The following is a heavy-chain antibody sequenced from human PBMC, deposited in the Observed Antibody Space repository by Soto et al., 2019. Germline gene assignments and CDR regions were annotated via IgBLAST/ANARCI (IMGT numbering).Heavy chain of an antibody. Sequence: PGGSLRLSCAASGYTFSHYWMHWVRQAPGKGLVWVSRVNPDGTITTYADSVKGRFTISRDNAKNTLYLQMNSLGVEDTALYYCVKDRSSWKADFDYWGQGTQVTVSS. CDR2: VNPDGTIT. V-gene: IGHV3-74*01. D-gene: IGHD6-13*01. CDR3: VKDRSSWKADFDY. J-gene: IGHJ4*02. CDR1: GYTFSHYW.